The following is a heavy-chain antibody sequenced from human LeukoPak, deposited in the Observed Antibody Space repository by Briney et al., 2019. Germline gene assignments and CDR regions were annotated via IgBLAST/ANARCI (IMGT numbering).Heavy chain of an antibody. Sequence: PGGSLRLSCAASGFTFSSYSMNWVRQAPGKGLEWVSYISSSTSTIYYADSVEGRFTISRDNAKSSLYLQMNSLRAEDTAVYYCARAGITTTGPLFQHWGQGTLVTVSS. V-gene: IGHV3-48*01. CDR2: ISSSTSTI. J-gene: IGHJ1*01. CDR3: ARAGITTTGPLFQH. D-gene: IGHD6-13*01. CDR1: GFTFSSYS.